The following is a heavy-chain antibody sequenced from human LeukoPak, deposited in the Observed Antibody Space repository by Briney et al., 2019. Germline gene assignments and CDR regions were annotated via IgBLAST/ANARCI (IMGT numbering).Heavy chain of an antibody. CDR3: ARGGRSYYIDY. J-gene: IGHJ4*02. D-gene: IGHD3-10*01. CDR1: GFTFSSYS. V-gene: IGHV3-21*01. CDR2: ISSSSSYI. Sequence: PGGSLRLSCAVSGFTFSSYSMNWVRQAPGKGLEWVSSISSSSSYIYYADSVKGRFTISRDNAKNSLYLQMNSLRAEDTAVYYCARGGRSYYIDYWGQGTLVTVSS.